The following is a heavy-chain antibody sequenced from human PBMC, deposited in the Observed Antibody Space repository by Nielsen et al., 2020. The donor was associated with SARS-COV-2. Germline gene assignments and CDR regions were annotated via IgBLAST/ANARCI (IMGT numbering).Heavy chain of an antibody. Sequence: SETLSLTCAVHGGSFSGYYWSWIRQPPGKGLEWIGEINHSGSTNYNPSLKSRVTISVDTSKNQFSLKLSSVTAADTAVYYCARTGIWYYMDVWGKGTTVTVSS. CDR2: INHSGST. D-gene: IGHD6-13*01. CDR3: ARTGIWYYMDV. CDR1: GGSFSGYY. V-gene: IGHV4-34*01. J-gene: IGHJ6*03.